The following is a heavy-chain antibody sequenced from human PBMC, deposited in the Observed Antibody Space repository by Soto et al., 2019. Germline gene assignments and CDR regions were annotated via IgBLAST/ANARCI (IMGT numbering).Heavy chain of an antibody. CDR1: GGSISSGGYY. D-gene: IGHD2-2*01. Sequence: PSETLSLTCTVSGGSISSGGYYWSWIRQHPGKGLEWIGYIYYSGSTYYNPSLKSRVTISVDTSKNQFSLKLSSVTAADTAVYYCARDHQEMGYFDYWGQGTLVTV. V-gene: IGHV4-31*02. CDR3: ARDHQEMGYFDY. J-gene: IGHJ4*02. CDR2: IYYSGST.